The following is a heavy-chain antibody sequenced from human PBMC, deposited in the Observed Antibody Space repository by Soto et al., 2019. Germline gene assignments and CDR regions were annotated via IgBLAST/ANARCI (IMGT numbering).Heavy chain of an antibody. J-gene: IGHJ6*02. CDR1: GFTFGSYG. D-gene: IGHD1-20*01. V-gene: IGHV3-33*01. CDR2: IWYDGSNK. CDR3: ARDRGPFNWNDWPHYYYGMDV. Sequence: QVQLVESGGGVVQPGRSLRLSCAASGFTFGSYGMHWVRQAPGKGLEWVTVIWYDGSNKYYADSVKGRFTISRDNSKNKLYLQMNSLRAEDTAVYYCARDRGPFNWNDWPHYYYGMDVWGQGTTVNVSS.